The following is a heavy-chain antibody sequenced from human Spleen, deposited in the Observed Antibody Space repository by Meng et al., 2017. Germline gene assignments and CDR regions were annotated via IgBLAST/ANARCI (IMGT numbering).Heavy chain of an antibody. CDR1: GGSFSGYY. J-gene: IGHJ5*02. CDR2: INHSGST. V-gene: IGHV4-34*01. Sequence: VHLPAGGAGLLQPSEPLSLTCAVYGGSFSGYYWSWIRQPPGKGLEWIGEINHSGSTNYNPSLKSRVTISVDTSKNQFSLKLSSVTAADTAVYYCARGPRDRIVVVPAATNWFDPWGQGTLVTVSS. D-gene: IGHD2-2*01. CDR3: ARGPRDRIVVVPAATNWFDP.